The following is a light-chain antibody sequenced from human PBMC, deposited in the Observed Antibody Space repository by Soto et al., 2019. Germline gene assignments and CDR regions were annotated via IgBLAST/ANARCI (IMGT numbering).Light chain of an antibody. J-gene: IGKJ2*01. Sequence: DIQMTQSPSTLSASVGDRVTITCRASQSISSWLAWYQQKPGKAPNLLIYKASSLESGVPSRFSGSGSGTEFTLTISRLQPDDFAAYYCQQYNTYPYTFGQGTKLEI. V-gene: IGKV1-5*03. CDR3: QQYNTYPYT. CDR1: QSISSW. CDR2: KAS.